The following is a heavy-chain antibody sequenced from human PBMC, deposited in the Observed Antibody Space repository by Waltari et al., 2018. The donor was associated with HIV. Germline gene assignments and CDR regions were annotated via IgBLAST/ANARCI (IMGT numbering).Heavy chain of an antibody. CDR2: IKGKTDAGTR. V-gene: IGHV3-15*01. CDR3: AAGTGRSDFDY. J-gene: IGHJ4*02. Sequence: EVQLVESGGGLVEPGGSLRLSCAASGFPLAAAWMNWVRQAPGKGLEWVARIKGKTDAGTRDFAAPVKGRFSISRNYLKNTVDLQMNNLKTEDTALYYCAAGTGRSDFDYWGQGTLVTVSS. CDR1: GFPLAAAW. D-gene: IGHD7-27*01.